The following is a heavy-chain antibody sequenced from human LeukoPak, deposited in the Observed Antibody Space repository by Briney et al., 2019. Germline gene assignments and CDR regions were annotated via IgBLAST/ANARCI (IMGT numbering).Heavy chain of an antibody. D-gene: IGHD3-22*01. CDR1: GYSISSGYY. V-gene: IGHV4-38-2*01. CDR2: IYHSGST. J-gene: IGHJ4*02. CDR3: ARLPADYYDSSGYYLDY. Sequence: PSETLSLTCAVSGYSISSGYYRGWTRQPPGKGRECIGSIYHSGSTYYNPSLQSRVTISVDTSKNQFSLKLSSVTAADTAVYYCARLPADYYDSSGYYLDYWGQGTLVTVSS.